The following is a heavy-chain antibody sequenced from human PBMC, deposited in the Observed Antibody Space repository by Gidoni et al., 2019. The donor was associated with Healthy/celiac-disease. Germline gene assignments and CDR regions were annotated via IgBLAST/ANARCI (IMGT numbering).Heavy chain of an antibody. CDR3: TTYDYYYYYMDV. D-gene: IGHD3-16*01. J-gene: IGHJ6*03. CDR2: IKSKTDGGTT. Sequence: EVQLVEPGGGVVKPGGSLRLPRAASGFTFSNAWMSWVRQAPGKGRGWVGRIKSKTDGGTTDYAAPVKGRFTISRDDSKNTLYLQMNSLKTEDTAVYYCTTYDYYYYYMDVWGKGTTVTVSS. V-gene: IGHV3-15*01. CDR1: GFTFSNAW.